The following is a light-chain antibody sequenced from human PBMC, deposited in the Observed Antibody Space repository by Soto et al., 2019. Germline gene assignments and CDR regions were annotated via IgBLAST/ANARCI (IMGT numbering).Light chain of an antibody. CDR3: CSYAGSTAWV. V-gene: IGLV2-23*02. CDR2: EVS. Sequence: QSVLTQPASVSGSPGQSITISCTGTSSVCGSYNLVSWYQQHPGKAPKLMIYEVSKRPSGVSNRFSDSKSGNTASLTISGLQAEDEADYYCCSYAGSTAWVFGTGTKVTVL. J-gene: IGLJ1*01. CDR1: SSVCGSYNL.